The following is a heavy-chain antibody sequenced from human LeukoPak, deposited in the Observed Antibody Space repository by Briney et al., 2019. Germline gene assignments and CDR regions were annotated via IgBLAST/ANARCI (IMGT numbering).Heavy chain of an antibody. V-gene: IGHV3-66*01. Sequence: GGSLRLSCAASGFTVGSNYMNWVRQAPGKGFEWVSSIYSGGSTDYADSVKGRFTISRDNAKNSLYLQMNSLRAEDTAVYYCARFSSSWYYFDYWGQGTLVAVSS. CDR1: GFTVGSNY. J-gene: IGHJ4*02. CDR2: IYSGGST. D-gene: IGHD6-13*01. CDR3: ARFSSSWYYFDY.